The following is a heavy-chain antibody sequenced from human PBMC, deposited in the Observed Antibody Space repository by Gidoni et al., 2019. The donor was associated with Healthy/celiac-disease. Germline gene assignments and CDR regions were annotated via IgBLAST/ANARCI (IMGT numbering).Heavy chain of an antibody. CDR2: IIPIFGTA. Sequence: QVQLVQSGAEVKKPGSSVKVSCKASGGTYSSYAISWVRQAPGQGLEWMGGIIPIFGTANYAQKFQGRVTITADESTSTAYMELSSLRSEDTAVYYCARAPPGYSSGWPNRWFDPWGQGTLVTVSS. J-gene: IGHJ5*02. CDR1: GGTYSSYA. V-gene: IGHV1-69*01. D-gene: IGHD6-19*01. CDR3: ARAPPGYSSGWPNRWFDP.